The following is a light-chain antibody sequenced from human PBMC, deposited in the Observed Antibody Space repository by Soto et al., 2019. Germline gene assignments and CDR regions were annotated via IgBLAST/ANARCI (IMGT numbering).Light chain of an antibody. CDR2: GAS. J-gene: IGKJ5*01. V-gene: IGKV3-20*01. CDR3: QQYGSSRPIT. CDR1: QSVSSSY. Sequence: VLTQAPGTLSLSPGERATLSCRASQSVSSSYLAWYQQKPGQAPRLLIYGASSRATGIPDRFSGSGSGTDFTLTISRLEPEDFAVYYCQQYGSSRPITFGQGTRLEIK.